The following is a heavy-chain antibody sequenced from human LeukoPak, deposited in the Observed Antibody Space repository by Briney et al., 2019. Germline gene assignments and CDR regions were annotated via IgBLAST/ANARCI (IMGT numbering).Heavy chain of an antibody. CDR3: GKNIAVTGTYSFSDY. J-gene: IGHJ4*02. V-gene: IGHV4-59*08. D-gene: IGHD6-19*01. CDR2: IYYNGST. Sequence: PSETLSLTCTVSGGSISGYNWSWIRQSPGKGLEWIGYIYYNGSTNYNPSLKSRVTLSLDTSKNQFSLKLSSVTAEDRAFYYWGKNIAVTGTYSFSDYGGQGPLVTVSS. CDR1: GGSISGYN.